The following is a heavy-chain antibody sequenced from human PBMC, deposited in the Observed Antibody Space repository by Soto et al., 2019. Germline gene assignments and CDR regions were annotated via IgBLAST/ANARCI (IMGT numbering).Heavy chain of an antibody. V-gene: IGHV4-34*01. CDR2: INHSGST. D-gene: IGHD3-10*01. CDR3: ASPYYYGSGSYLR. J-gene: IGHJ4*02. CDR1: GGSFSGYY. Sequence: LSLTCAVYGGSFSGYYWSWVRQPPGKGLEWIGEINHSGSTNYNPSLKSRVTISVDTSKNQFSLKLSSVTTADTAVYYCASPYYYGSGSYLRWGQRTLVTVSS.